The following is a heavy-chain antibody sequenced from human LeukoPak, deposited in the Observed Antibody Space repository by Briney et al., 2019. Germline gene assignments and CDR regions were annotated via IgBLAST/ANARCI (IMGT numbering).Heavy chain of an antibody. Sequence: PGESLKISCKGSGYSFTNYWIGWVRQMPGKGLEWVGIIYPGDSDTRYSPSFQGQVTISADKSISTAYLQWSSLKASDTAMYYCARVKYDFWSGSHTNYYYGMDVWGQGTTVTVSS. V-gene: IGHV5-51*01. J-gene: IGHJ6*02. CDR1: GYSFTNYW. CDR2: IYPGDSDT. D-gene: IGHD3-3*01. CDR3: ARVKYDFWSGSHTNYYYGMDV.